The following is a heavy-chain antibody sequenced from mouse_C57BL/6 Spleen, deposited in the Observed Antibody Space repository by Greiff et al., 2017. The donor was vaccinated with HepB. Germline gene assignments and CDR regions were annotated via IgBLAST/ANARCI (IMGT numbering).Heavy chain of an antibody. J-gene: IGHJ1*03. V-gene: IGHV1-76*01. Sequence: VQLQQSGAELVRPGASVKLSCKASGYTFTDYYINWVKQRPGQGLEWIARIYPGSGNTYYNEKFKGKATLTAEKSSSTAYMQLSSLTSEDSAVYYCARGDTGTYWYFDVWGTGTTVTVSS. CDR3: ARGDTGTYWYFDV. CDR2: IYPGSGNT. CDR1: GYTFTDYY. D-gene: IGHD4-1*01.